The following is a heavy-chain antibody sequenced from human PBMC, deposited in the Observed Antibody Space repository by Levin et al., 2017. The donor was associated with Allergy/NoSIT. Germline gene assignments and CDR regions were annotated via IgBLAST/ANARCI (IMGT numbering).Heavy chain of an antibody. D-gene: IGHD1/OR15-1a*01. J-gene: IGHJ4*02. Sequence: PGGSLRLSCKASGGTFSSYTISWVRQAPGQGLEWMGRIIPIISKVNYAQKFQGRLTITADKSTNTAYMELSSLRSEDTAVYYCARDQQYWGQGTLVTVSS. CDR2: IIPIISKV. CDR3: ARDQQY. V-gene: IGHV1-69*08. CDR1: GGTFSSYT.